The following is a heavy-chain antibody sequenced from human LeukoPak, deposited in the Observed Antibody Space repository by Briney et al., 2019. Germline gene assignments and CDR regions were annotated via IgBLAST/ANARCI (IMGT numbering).Heavy chain of an antibody. D-gene: IGHD2-15*01. CDR3: ARDGEGLLF. V-gene: IGHV3-53*01. CDR2: IYSGGST. CDR1: GFTFTNYA. J-gene: IGHJ4*02. Sequence: GGSLRLSCAASGFTFTNYAMSWVRQAPGKGLEWVSVIYSGGSTYYADSVKGRFTISRDNSKNTLYLQMNSLRAEDTAVYYCARDGEGLLFWGQGTLVTVSS.